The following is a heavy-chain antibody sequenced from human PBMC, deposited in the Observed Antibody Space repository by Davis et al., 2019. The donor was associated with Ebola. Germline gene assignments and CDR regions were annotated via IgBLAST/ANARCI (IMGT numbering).Heavy chain of an antibody. CDR3: AKDHFDF. V-gene: IGHV3-21*04. CDR2: ITSSSSHI. J-gene: IGHJ4*02. CDR1: GFTFSTYA. Sequence: GESLKISCAGSGFTFSTYAMTWVRQAPGKGLEWVSSITSSSSHIYYADSVKGRFTISRDNSKNSVYLQMNSLKTENTALYFCAKDHFDFWGQGTLVTVSS. D-gene: IGHD2-15*01.